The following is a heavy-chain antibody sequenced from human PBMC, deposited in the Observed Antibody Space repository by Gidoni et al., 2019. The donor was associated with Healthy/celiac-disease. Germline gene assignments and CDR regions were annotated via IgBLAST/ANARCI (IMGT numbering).Heavy chain of an antibody. CDR3: AIVDSATTVTTAVDY. CDR1: GGTFSSYA. Sequence: RLLCKASGGTFSSYAISWVRQAPGLGLEWRGGIIPIFGIANDAQKFQGRVTITADESTISAYMEMSSLRSEDTAVYYSAIVDSATTVTTAVDYWGQGTLVTVSS. V-gene: IGHV1-69*01. J-gene: IGHJ4*02. CDR2: IIPIFGIA. D-gene: IGHD4-17*01.